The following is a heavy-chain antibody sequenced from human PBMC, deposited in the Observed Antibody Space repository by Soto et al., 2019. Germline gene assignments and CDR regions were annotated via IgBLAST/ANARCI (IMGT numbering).Heavy chain of an antibody. D-gene: IGHD4-17*01. V-gene: IGHV3-15*07. CDR2: IKSKTDGGTT. J-gene: IGHJ4*02. Sequence: EVQLVESGGGLVKPGGSLRLSCAASGFTFSNAWMNWVRQAPGKGLEWVGRIKSKTDGGTTDYAAPVKGRFTISREDSKHQLSLQINSLTTEDPAVYCGTTARLRWYPDYWGQGTLVTVSS. CDR1: GFTFSNAW. CDR3: TTARLRWYPDY.